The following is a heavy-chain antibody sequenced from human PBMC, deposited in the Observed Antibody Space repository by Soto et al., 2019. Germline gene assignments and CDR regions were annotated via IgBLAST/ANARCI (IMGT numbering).Heavy chain of an antibody. V-gene: IGHV1-8*01. CDR2: MNPNSGNT. Sequence: QVQLVQSGAEVKKPGASVKVSCKASGYTFTSYDINWVRQATGQGLEWMGWMNPNSGNTGYAQKCQGRGAXXRXTXXSTAYMELSSLRSEDTAVDYCARSRGLWFGESSQVWGQGTLVTVSS. CDR1: GYTFTSYD. CDR3: ARSRGLWFGESSQV. J-gene: IGHJ4*02. D-gene: IGHD3-10*01.